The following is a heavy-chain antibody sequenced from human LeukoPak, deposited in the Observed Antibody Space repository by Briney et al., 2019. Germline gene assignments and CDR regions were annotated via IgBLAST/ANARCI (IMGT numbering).Heavy chain of an antibody. V-gene: IGHV1-8*01. CDR1: GYTFTSYD. CDR3: ARSITNYYYYGMDV. CDR2: MNPNSGNT. Sequence: ASVKVSCKASGYTFTSYDINWVRQATGQGLEWMGWMNPNSGNTGYAQKFQGRVTMTRNTSISTAYMELSSLRSEDTVVYYCARSITNYYYYGMDVWGQGTTVTVSS. D-gene: IGHD1-1*01. J-gene: IGHJ6*02.